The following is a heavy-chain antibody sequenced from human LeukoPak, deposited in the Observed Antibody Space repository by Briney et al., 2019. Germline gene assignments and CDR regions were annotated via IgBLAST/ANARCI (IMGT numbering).Heavy chain of an antibody. J-gene: IGHJ5*02. CDR3: AKAARMDTITSWFDP. CDR1: GFTVSSYG. D-gene: IGHD5-12*01. V-gene: IGHV3-30*02. Sequence: GGSLRLSCAASGFTVSSYGMHWVRQAPGKGLEGVAFIRYDGSNKYYADSVKGRFTISRDNSKNTLYLQMNSLRAEDTAVYYCAKAARMDTITSWFDPWGQGTLVTVSS. CDR2: IRYDGSNK.